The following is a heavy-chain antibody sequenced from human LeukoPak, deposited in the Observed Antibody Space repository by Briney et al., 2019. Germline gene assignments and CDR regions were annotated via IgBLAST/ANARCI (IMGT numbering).Heavy chain of an antibody. V-gene: IGHV3-33*01. J-gene: IGHJ1*01. D-gene: IGHD3-22*01. CDR1: GFTFSSYG. CDR2: IWSDGYKK. CDR3: ARDDDTTGHYSYFQP. Sequence: GGSLRLSCAASGFTFSSYGMHWIRQAPGKGLEWVAVIWSDGYKKYYAESVKGRFTVSRDTSKNTLYLQMNSLRAQDTAVYYCARDDDTTGHYSYFQPWGQGTLVTVSS.